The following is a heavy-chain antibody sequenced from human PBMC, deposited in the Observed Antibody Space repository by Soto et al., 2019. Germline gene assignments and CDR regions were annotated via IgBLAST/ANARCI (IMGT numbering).Heavy chain of an antibody. V-gene: IGHV3-15*07. CDR2: IKSKTDGGTT. D-gene: IGHD2-2*01. J-gene: IGHJ6*02. Sequence: GGSLRLSCAASGFTFSNAWMNWVRQAPGKGLEWVGRIKSKTDGGTTDYAAPVKGRFTISRDDSKNTLYLQMNSLKTEDTAVYYCAGIFARGDIVVVPAGDYYYGMDVWGQGTTVTVSS. CDR1: GFTFSNAW. CDR3: AGIFARGDIVVVPAGDYYYGMDV.